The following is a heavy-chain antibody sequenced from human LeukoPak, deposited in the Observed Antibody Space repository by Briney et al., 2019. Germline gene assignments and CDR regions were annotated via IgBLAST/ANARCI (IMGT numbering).Heavy chain of an antibody. V-gene: IGHV1-18*01. Sequence: ASVKVSCKASGYTFTSYGISWVRQAPGQGLEWMRWISAYNGNTNYAQKLQGRVTMTTDTSTSTAYMELRSLRSDDTAVYYCARNLIVAGAFDIWGQGTMVTVSS. D-gene: IGHD5-12*01. CDR2: ISAYNGNT. J-gene: IGHJ3*02. CDR1: GYTFTSYG. CDR3: ARNLIVAGAFDI.